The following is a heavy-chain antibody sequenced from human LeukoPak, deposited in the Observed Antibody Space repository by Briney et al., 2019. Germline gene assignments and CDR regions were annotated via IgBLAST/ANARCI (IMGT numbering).Heavy chain of an antibody. J-gene: IGHJ6*02. D-gene: IGHD1-26*01. Sequence: PSETLSLTCTVSGGSISSSSYYWGWIRQPPGKGLEWIGSIYYSGSTYYNPSLKSRVTISVDKSKNQFSLKLSSVTAADTAVYYCARDRGSVGWELHYYGMDVWGQGTTVTVSS. CDR3: ARDRGSVGWELHYYGMDV. CDR2: IYYSGST. V-gene: IGHV4-39*07. CDR1: GGSISSSSYY.